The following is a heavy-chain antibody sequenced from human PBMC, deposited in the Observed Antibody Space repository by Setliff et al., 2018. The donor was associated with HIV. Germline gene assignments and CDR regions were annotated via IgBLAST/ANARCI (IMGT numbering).Heavy chain of an antibody. J-gene: IGHJ5*02. Sequence: ASVKVSCKASGYTFSNYAMHWVRQAPGQRPEWMGWINADNGNTKYSQKFQGGVTITRDTSASTAYMELSSLRSEDTAVYYCAREFSSSWYDWFDPWGQGTLVTVSS. D-gene: IGHD6-13*01. CDR1: GYTFSNYA. CDR2: INADNGNT. V-gene: IGHV1-3*01. CDR3: AREFSSSWYDWFDP.